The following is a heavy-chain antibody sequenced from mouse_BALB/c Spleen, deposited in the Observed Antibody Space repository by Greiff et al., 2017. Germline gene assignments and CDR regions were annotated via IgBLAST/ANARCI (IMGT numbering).Heavy chain of an antibody. V-gene: IGHV3-6*02. CDR2: ISYDGSN. J-gene: IGHJ4*01. CDR3: ANYDYDGAYAMDY. D-gene: IGHD2-4*01. CDR1: GYSITSGYY. Sequence: VQLQESGPGLVKPSQSLSLTCSVTGYSITSGYYWNWIRQFPGNKLEWMGYISYDGSNNYNPSLKNRISITRDTSKNQFFLKLNSVTTEDTATYYCANYDYDGAYAMDYWGQGTSVTVSS.